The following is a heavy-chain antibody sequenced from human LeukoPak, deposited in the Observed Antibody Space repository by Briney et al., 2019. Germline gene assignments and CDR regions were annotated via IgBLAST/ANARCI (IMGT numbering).Heavy chain of an antibody. V-gene: IGHV3-23*01. CDR3: AKDWDTAMVTPTSFDY. CDR1: GFTFGSYA. D-gene: IGHD5-18*01. Sequence: GGSLRLSCAASGFTFGSYAMTWARQAPGKGLEWVSAISGSGGSTYYADSVKGRFTISRDNSKNTLYLQMNSLRAEDTAVYYCAKDWDTAMVTPTSFDYWGQGTLVTVSS. CDR2: ISGSGGST. J-gene: IGHJ4*02.